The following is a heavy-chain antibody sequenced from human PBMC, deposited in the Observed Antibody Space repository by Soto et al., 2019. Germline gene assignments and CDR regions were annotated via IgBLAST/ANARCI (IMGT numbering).Heavy chain of an antibody. D-gene: IGHD6-19*01. CDR2: IYWANDK. V-gene: IGHV2-5*02. CDR1: GFSLSSGVG. CDR3: SYSHWLARGRGWFDP. J-gene: IGHJ5*02. Sequence: QITLKESGPTLVKPTETLTLTCTFSGFSLSSGVGVGWVRQPPGKALEWLAVIYWANDKRSSPSLKSRLTITKDTSKTHVFLTMTTMDPVDTATYYCSYSHWLARGRGWFDPWGPGTLVTVSS.